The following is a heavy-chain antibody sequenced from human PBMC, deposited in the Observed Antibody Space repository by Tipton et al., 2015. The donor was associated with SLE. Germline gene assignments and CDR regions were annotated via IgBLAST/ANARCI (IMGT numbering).Heavy chain of an antibody. CDR2: IYYSGST. V-gene: IGHV4-59*08. J-gene: IGHJ5*02. Sequence: TLSLTCTVSGGSIRSYYWSWIRQPPGKGLEWIGYIYYSGSTNYNPSLKSRVTLSIDTSKNQVSLKLSSVTAADTAVYYCARANPTAVAGGKFDPWGQGTLVTVSS. D-gene: IGHD6-19*01. CDR1: GGSIRSYY. CDR3: ARANPTAVAGGKFDP.